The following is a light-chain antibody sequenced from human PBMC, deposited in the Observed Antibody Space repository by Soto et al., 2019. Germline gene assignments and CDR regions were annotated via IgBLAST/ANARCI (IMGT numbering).Light chain of an antibody. CDR2: GAS. CDR1: QSVSSN. J-gene: IGKJ4*01. V-gene: IGKV3D-15*01. CDR3: QQYSDWPLT. Sequence: EIVMTQSPATLSVSPGERATLSCRASQSVSSNLAWYQQKPGQAPRLLIFGASTRATGTPARFSGSGSETGFTLTISSLQSEDFAVYYCQQYSDWPLTFGGGTKVEIK.